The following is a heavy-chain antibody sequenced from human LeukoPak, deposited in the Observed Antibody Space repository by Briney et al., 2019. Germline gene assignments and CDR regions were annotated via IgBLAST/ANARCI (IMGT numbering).Heavy chain of an antibody. Sequence: GGSLRLSCAASGLTFSNAWMSWVRQAPGQGLEWVARIKTKTDGETTDYAAPVKDRFTISRDDSKNTLYLQMNSLKTEDTAVYYCTTDYYDYVWGSYRPDYWGQGTLVTVSS. J-gene: IGHJ4*02. V-gene: IGHV3-15*01. CDR3: TTDYYDYVWGSYRPDY. CDR1: GLTFSNAW. CDR2: IKTKTDGETT. D-gene: IGHD3-16*02.